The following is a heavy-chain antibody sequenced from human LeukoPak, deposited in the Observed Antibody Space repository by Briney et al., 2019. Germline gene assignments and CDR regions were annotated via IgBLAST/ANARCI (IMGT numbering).Heavy chain of an antibody. CDR1: GGSISSYY. D-gene: IGHD3-22*01. V-gene: IGHV4-59*01. Sequence: PSETLSLTCTVAGGSISSYYWSWVRQPPGKGLEWNGYIYYSGSTNYNPSLKSRVTISVDTSKNQFSLKLSSVTAADTAVYYCAREGDSSGYYHDAFDIWGQGTMVTVSS. J-gene: IGHJ3*02. CDR3: AREGDSSGYYHDAFDI. CDR2: IYYSGST.